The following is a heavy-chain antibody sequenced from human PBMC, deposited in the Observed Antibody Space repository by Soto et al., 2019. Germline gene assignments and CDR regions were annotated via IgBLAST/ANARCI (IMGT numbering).Heavy chain of an antibody. CDR2: ISAYNGNT. J-gene: IGHJ5*02. V-gene: IGHV1-18*01. Sequence: KRRASVKVSCKASGYTFTSYGISWVRQAPGQGLEWMGWISAYNGNTNYAQKLQGRLTMTTDTSTSTAYMELRSLRSDDTAVYYCARDEGDHDFWSGANWFDPWGQGTLVTVSS. D-gene: IGHD3-3*01. CDR3: ARDEGDHDFWSGANWFDP. CDR1: GYTFTSYG.